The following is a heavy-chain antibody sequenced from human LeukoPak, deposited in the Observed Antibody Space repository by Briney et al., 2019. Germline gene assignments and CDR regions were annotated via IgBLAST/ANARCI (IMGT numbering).Heavy chain of an antibody. CDR3: ARATAMVITFDY. CDR2: INPNSGGT. CDR1: GYTFTGYY. D-gene: IGHD5-18*01. J-gene: IGHJ4*02. Sequence: ASVTVSCKASGYTFTGYYMHWVRQAPGQGLEWMGRINPNSGGTNYAQKFQGRVTMTRDTSISTAYMELSRLRSDDTAVYYCARATAMVITFDYWGQGTLVTVSS. V-gene: IGHV1-2*06.